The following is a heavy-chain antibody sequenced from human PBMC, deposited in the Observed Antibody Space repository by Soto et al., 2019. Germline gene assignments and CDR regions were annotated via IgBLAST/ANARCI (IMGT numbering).Heavy chain of an antibody. CDR3: AKRHYYGSGDFHGAFDI. Sequence: GSGPTLVNPTQTLTLTCAVSGMSLSSTGVGVGWIRQPPGKAPEWLALIYWDDANRYSPSLKSRLTVTRDTSKNQLVLILTNMDPVDTATYYCAKRHYYGSGDFHGAFDIWGQGVMVTVSS. CDR2: IYWDDAN. J-gene: IGHJ3*02. V-gene: IGHV2-5*02. CDR1: GMSLSSTGVG. D-gene: IGHD3-10*01.